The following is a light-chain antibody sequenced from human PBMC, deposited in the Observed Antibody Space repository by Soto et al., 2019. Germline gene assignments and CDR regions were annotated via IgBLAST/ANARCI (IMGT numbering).Light chain of an antibody. Sequence: DIVMPQSPLSLPVTPGEPASISCRSSQSLLHSNGYNYLDWYLQKPGQSPLLLIYLGSNRASGVPDRFSGSGSGTDFTLKISRVEAEDVGVYYCMQTLQTPPFTFGPGTKVEIK. CDR2: LGS. J-gene: IGKJ3*01. V-gene: IGKV2-28*01. CDR3: MQTLQTPPFT. CDR1: QSLLHSNGYNY.